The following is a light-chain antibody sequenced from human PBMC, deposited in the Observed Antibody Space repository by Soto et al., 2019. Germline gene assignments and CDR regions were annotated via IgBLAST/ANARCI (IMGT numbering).Light chain of an antibody. J-gene: IGKJ1*01. Sequence: DIVMTQSPATLSVSQGERATLSCRASQSVSSSHLAWYQQKPGQAPRLLISGASSRATGIPDRFTGSGSGTDFTLTISRLEPEDFAVYYCQQYGSSPRTFGQGTKVDI. CDR1: QSVSSSH. CDR3: QQYGSSPRT. CDR2: GAS. V-gene: IGKV3-20*01.